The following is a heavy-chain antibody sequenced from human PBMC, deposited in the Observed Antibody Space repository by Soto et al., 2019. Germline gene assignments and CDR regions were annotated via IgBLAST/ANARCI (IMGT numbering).Heavy chain of an antibody. Sequence: QVQLQESGPGLVKPSETLSLTCTVSGGSISSYYWSWIRQPPGKGLEWIGYIYYSGSTNYNPSLKSRVTISVDTSKNQFSLKLSSVTAADTAVYYCARQYCSGGSCYNHFDYWGQGTLVTVSS. J-gene: IGHJ4*02. D-gene: IGHD2-15*01. V-gene: IGHV4-59*08. CDR2: IYYSGST. CDR3: ARQYCSGGSCYNHFDY. CDR1: GGSISSYY.